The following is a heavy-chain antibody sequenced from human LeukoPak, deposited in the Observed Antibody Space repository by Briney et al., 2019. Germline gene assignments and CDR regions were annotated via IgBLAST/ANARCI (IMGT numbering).Heavy chain of an antibody. V-gene: IGHV4-59*01. Sequence: PSETLSLTCTVSGGSISSYYWSWIRQPPGKGLEWIGYIYYSGSTNYNPSLKSRVTIPVDTSKNQFSLKLSSVTAADTAVYYCATTRGGKTYYDFWSGSIPGYYYYYYMDVWGKGTTVTVSS. D-gene: IGHD3-3*01. CDR1: GGSISSYY. CDR2: IYYSGST. CDR3: ATTRGGKTYYDFWSGSIPGYYYYYYMDV. J-gene: IGHJ6*03.